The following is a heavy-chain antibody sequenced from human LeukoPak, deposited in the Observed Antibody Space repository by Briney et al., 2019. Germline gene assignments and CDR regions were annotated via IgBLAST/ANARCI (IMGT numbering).Heavy chain of an antibody. V-gene: IGHV3-23*01. CDR2: ISGSGGST. CDR3: AKSGGELLFQGPADY. J-gene: IGHJ4*02. Sequence: GGSLRLSCAASGFTCSSYAMSWVRQAPGKGLEWVSAISGSGGSTYYADSVKGRFTISRDNSKNTLYLQMNSLRAEDTAVYYCAKSGGELLFQGPADYWGQGTLVTVSS. D-gene: IGHD2-2*01. CDR1: GFTCSSYA.